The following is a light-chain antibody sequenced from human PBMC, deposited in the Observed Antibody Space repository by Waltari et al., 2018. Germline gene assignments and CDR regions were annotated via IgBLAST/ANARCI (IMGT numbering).Light chain of an antibody. V-gene: IGLV1-51*01. CDR1: SFNLAHNY. Sequence: QSVFPQPPPLSAPPGQKLTISSPGTSFNLAHNYASWYQQLPGTPPKLLISGNNKRPSGIPDRFSGSKSGTSATLGITGLQTGDEADYYCGTGDSSLSAGVFGGGTKLTVL. CDR3: GTGDSSLSAGV. J-gene: IGLJ3*02. CDR2: GNN.